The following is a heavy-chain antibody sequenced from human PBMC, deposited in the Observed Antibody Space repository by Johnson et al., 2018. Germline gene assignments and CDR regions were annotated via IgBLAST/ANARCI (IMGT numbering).Heavy chain of an antibody. Sequence: QVQLVESGAEVKKPGSSVKVSCKASGGTFSSYAISWVRQAPGQGLEWMGGIIPIFGTANYAQKFQGRVTITADKSTSPAYMERSRLRSEDKAGYYCGRDWLMRGFCRSRVCYNGPADYYYYGMDVWGQWPTVTGSS. CDR3: GRDWLMRGFCRSRVCYNGPADYYYYGMDV. V-gene: IGHV1-69*06. J-gene: IGHJ6*02. CDR1: GGTFSSYA. CDR2: IIPIFGTA. D-gene: IGHD2-2*02.